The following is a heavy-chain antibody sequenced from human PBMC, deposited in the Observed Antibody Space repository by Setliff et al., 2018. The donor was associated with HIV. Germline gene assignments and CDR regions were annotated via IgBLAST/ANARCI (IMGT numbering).Heavy chain of an antibody. CDR1: GFTFSNAW. CDR2: IKSKTDGGTT. J-gene: IGHJ3*02. D-gene: IGHD3-10*01. V-gene: IGHV3-15*01. CDR3: ARDEAWTGRYLLGAFDI. Sequence: GGSLRLSCAASGFTFSNAWMSWVRQAPGKGLEWVGRIKSKTDGGTTDYAAPVKGRFTISRDNAKNSLYLQMNSLGAEDTAVYYCARDEAWTGRYLLGAFDIWGQGTMVTVSS.